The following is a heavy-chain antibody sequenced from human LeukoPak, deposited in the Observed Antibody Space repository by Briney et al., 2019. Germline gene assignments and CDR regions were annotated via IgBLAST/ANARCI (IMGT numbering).Heavy chain of an antibody. CDR3: ARDRSYSYGYSVHMDV. V-gene: IGHV4-4*07. Sequence: SETLSLTCTVSGGSISSYYWSWIRQPAGKGLEWIGRIYTSGSTNYNPSLKSRVTMSVDTSKNQFSLKLSSVTAADTAVYYCARDRSYSYGYSVHMDVWGKGTTVTISS. D-gene: IGHD5-18*01. CDR2: IYTSGST. CDR1: GGSISSYY. J-gene: IGHJ6*03.